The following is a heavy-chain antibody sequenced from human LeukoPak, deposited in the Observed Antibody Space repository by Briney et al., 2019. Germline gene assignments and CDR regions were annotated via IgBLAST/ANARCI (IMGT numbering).Heavy chain of an antibody. J-gene: IGHJ4*02. CDR2: IIPIFGTA. CDR1: GGTFSSYA. Sequence: SVKVSCKASGGTFSSYAISWVRQAPGQGLEWMGGIIPIFGTANYAQKFQGRVTITADESTSTAYMELSSLRSEDTAVYYCARDREGYCSGGSCYPFDYWGQGTLVTVSS. CDR3: ARDREGYCSGGSCYPFDY. V-gene: IGHV1-69*01. D-gene: IGHD2-15*01.